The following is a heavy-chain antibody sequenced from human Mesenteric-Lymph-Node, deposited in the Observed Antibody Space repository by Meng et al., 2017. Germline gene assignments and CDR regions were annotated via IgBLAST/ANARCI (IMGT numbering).Heavy chain of an antibody. D-gene: IGHD3-16*01. CDR1: GYTFNRYA. Sequence: QLQLVESVASVQKPGVSVKVSCKASGYTFNRYAINRVRQATGQGLEWMGWMNPNSGNTGYAQKFQGRVTMTRNTSISTAYMELSSLSSEDTAVYYCASTSPQFDYWGQGTLVTVSS. V-gene: IGHV1-8*01. J-gene: IGHJ4*02. CDR3: ASTSPQFDY. CDR2: MNPNSGNT.